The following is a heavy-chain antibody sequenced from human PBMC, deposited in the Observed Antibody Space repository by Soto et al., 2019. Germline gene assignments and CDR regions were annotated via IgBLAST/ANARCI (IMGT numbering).Heavy chain of an antibody. D-gene: IGHD2-2*01. CDR2: IWYDGSNK. CDR1: GFTFSSYG. Sequence: PGGSLRLFCAASGFTFSSYGMHWVRQAPGKGLEWVAIIWYDGSNKYYADSVKGRFSISRDNSKNTLYLQMNSLRAEDTAVYYCARVPAANSNYYYYGMDVWGQGTTVTVSS. V-gene: IGHV3-33*01. CDR3: ARVPAANSNYYYYGMDV. J-gene: IGHJ6*02.